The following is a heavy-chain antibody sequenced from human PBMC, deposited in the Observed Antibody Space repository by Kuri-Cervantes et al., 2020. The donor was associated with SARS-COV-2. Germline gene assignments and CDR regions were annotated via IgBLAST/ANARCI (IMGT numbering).Heavy chain of an antibody. CDR1: GDSFSSYS. CDR3: YCAPKEGFDS. D-gene: IGHD2-21*01. J-gene: IGHJ4*02. V-gene: IGHV1-69*13. Sequence: SVKVSCKAFGDSFSSYSFNWVRQAPGQGLEWMGGIIPMFGTADYAQKFQGRVTVTADESTRTVYMELSSLTSEDTAIYYCYCAPKEGFDSWGQGTLVTVSS. CDR2: IIPMFGTA.